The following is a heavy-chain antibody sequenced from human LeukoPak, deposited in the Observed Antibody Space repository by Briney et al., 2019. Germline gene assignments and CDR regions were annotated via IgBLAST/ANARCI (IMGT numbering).Heavy chain of an antibody. CDR3: TRASTVVDAFDF. CDR1: GGSINSYS. V-gene: IGHV4-59*01. Sequence: SETLSLTCTASGGSINSYSWSWIRQPPGKELEWFGYIHYNGNKDDTPSLKSRITMSVDTTKIQFSLKLSSVTAADTAVYYCTRASTVVDAFDFWGQGTMVTVSS. D-gene: IGHD4-23*01. CDR2: IHYNGNK. J-gene: IGHJ3*01.